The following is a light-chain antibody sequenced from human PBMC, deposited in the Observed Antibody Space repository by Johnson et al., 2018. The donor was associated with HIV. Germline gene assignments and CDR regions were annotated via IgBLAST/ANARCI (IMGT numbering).Light chain of an antibody. CDR3: GTWDSSLSVYV. CDR2: DNH. V-gene: IGLV1-51*01. Sequence: QSVLTQPPSVSAAPGQKVNISCSGSSSNIGNNYVSWYQQLPGTAPKVLIYDNHKRPSGIPDRVSGSTSGTSATLGITGLQTGDESDYYCGTWDSSLSVYVFGTGTKVTVL. J-gene: IGLJ1*01. CDR1: SSNIGNNY.